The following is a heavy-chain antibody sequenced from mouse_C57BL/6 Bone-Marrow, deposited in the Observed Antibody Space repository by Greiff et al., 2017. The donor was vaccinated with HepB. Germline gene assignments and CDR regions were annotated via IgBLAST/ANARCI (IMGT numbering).Heavy chain of an antibody. Sequence: QVQLQQSGAELVKPGASVKISCKSSGYAFSSYWMNWVKQRPGKGLEWIGQIYPGDGDTNYNGKFKGKATLTADKSSSTAYMQLSSLTSEDSAVYFCSGVITTVVAPYYFDYWGQGTTLTVSS. J-gene: IGHJ2*01. D-gene: IGHD1-1*01. V-gene: IGHV1-80*01. CDR3: SGVITTVVAPYYFDY. CDR2: IYPGDGDT. CDR1: GYAFSSYW.